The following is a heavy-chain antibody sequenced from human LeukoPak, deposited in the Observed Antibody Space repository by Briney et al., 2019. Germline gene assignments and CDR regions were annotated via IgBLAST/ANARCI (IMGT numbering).Heavy chain of an antibody. CDR3: ARIYDSSGYYYYYYYYMDV. V-gene: IGHV5-51*01. D-gene: IGHD3-22*01. J-gene: IGHJ6*03. Sequence: GESLKISCKGSGYSFTNYWIGWVRQMPGKGLEWMGFVYPGDSDPKYNPSFEGQVTISADKSISTAYLQWSSLKASDTAMYYCARIYDSSGYYYYYYYYMDVWGKGTTVTVSS. CDR2: VYPGDSDP. CDR1: GYSFTNYW.